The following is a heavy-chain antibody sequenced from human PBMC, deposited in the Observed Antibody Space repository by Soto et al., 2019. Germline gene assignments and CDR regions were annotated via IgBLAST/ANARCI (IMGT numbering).Heavy chain of an antibody. D-gene: IGHD3-22*01. Sequence: GGSLRLSCAASGFTVSSNYMSWVRQAPGKGLEWVSVIYSGGSTYYADSVKGRFTISRDNSKNTLYLQMNSLRAEDTAVYYCAREVFPIVVVIPLAGYFDLWGRGTLVTVSS. V-gene: IGHV3-53*01. CDR2: IYSGGST. J-gene: IGHJ2*01. CDR1: GFTVSSNY. CDR3: AREVFPIVVVIPLAGYFDL.